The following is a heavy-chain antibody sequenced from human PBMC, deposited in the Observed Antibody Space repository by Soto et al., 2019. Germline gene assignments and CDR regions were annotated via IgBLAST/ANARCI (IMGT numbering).Heavy chain of an antibody. V-gene: IGHV4-61*01. CDR1: GGSVSSGSYY. Sequence: PSETLSLTCTVSGGSVSSGSYYWSWIRQPPGKGLEWTGYIYYSGSTNYNPSLKSRVTISVDTSKNQFSLKLSSVTAADTAVYYCARDYSGYCSGGSCYSGDWFDPWGQGTLVTVSS. CDR3: ARDYSGYCSGGSCYSGDWFDP. J-gene: IGHJ5*02. D-gene: IGHD2-15*01. CDR2: IYYSGST.